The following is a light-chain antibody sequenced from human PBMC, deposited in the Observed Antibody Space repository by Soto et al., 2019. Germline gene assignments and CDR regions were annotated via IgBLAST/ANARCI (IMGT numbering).Light chain of an antibody. J-gene: IGKJ1*01. CDR3: QQYSSYSTWT. CDR1: QSISSW. Sequence: DIQMTQSPSTLSASVGDRVTITGRASQSISSWLAWYQQKPGKAPKLLIYKASSLESGVPSRFSGSGSGTEFTLTISSLQPDDFATYYCQQYSSYSTWTFGQGTKVEIK. CDR2: KAS. V-gene: IGKV1-5*03.